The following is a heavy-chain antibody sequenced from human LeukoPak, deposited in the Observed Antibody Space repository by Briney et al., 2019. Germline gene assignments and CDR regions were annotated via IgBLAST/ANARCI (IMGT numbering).Heavy chain of an antibody. J-gene: IGHJ5*02. V-gene: IGHV3-21*01. CDR1: GFTFSSYS. Sequence: GGSLRLSCAASGFTFSSYSMNWVRQAPGKGLEWVSSISSSSSYIYYADSVKGRFTISRDNAKNSLYLQMNSLRAEDTAVYYCARGPDSGFPFDPWGQGTLVTV. CDR2: ISSSSSYI. D-gene: IGHD3-22*01. CDR3: ARGPDSGFPFDP.